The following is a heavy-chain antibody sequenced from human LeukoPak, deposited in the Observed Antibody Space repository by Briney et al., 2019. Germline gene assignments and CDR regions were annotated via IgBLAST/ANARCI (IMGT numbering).Heavy chain of an antibody. J-gene: IGHJ4*02. CDR2: INPRGGST. D-gene: IGHD6-25*01. Sequence: ASVKVSCKASGYTFTTYYMHWVRQAPGQGPEWMGIINPRGGSTDYAQKFQGRVTMTSDTSTSTVYMKLNSLRSEDTAVYFCARVGITAATADNWGQGTLVIVSS. CDR3: ARVGITAATADN. V-gene: IGHV1-46*01. CDR1: GYTFTTYY.